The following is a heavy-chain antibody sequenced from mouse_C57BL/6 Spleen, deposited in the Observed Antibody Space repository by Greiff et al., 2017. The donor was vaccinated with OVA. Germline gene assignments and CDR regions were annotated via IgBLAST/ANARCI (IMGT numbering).Heavy chain of an antibody. CDR3: TGRDYDDDY. CDR1: GYTFTDYE. V-gene: IGHV1-15*01. Sequence: QVQLKESGAELVRPGASVTLSCKASGYTFTDYEMHWVKQTPVHGLEWIGAIDPETGGTAYNQKFKGKAILTADKSSSTAYMELRSLTSEDSAVCYCTGRDYDDDYWGQGTTLTVSS. D-gene: IGHD2-4*01. CDR2: IDPETGGT. J-gene: IGHJ2*01.